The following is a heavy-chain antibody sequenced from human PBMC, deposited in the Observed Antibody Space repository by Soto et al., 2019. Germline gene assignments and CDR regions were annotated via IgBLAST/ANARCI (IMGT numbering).Heavy chain of an antibody. J-gene: IGHJ5*02. CDR3: ARHITIFGVVIRPTNWFDP. Sequence: SETLSLTCTVSGGSISSSSYYWGWIRQPPGKGLEWIGSIYYSGSTYYNPSLKSRVTISVDTSKNQISLKLSSVTAADTAVYYCARHITIFGVVIRPTNWFDPWGQGTLVTVSS. D-gene: IGHD3-3*01. CDR2: IYYSGST. CDR1: GGSISSSSYY. V-gene: IGHV4-39*01.